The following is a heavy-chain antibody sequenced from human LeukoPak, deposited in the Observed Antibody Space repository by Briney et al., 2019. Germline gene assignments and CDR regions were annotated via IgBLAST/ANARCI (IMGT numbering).Heavy chain of an antibody. J-gene: IGHJ6*02. Sequence: SSETLSLTCTASGGSISSYYWSWIRQPPGKGLEWIGYIYYSGSTNYNPSLKSRVTISVDTSKNQFSLKLSSVTAADTAVYCCAREGSSYYYYGMDVWGQGTTVTVSS. D-gene: IGHD6-6*01. V-gene: IGHV4-59*01. CDR2: IYYSGST. CDR1: GGSISSYY. CDR3: AREGSSYYYYGMDV.